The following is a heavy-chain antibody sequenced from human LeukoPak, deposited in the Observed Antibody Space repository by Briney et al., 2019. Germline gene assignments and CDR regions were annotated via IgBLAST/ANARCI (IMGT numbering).Heavy chain of an antibody. D-gene: IGHD3-3*01. CDR1: GFTFSDYY. V-gene: IGHV3-11*01. J-gene: IGHJ4*02. CDR3: ASQYDFWSGYYDY. Sequence: GGSLRLSCAASGFTFSDYYMSWTRQAPGKGLEWVSYISSSGSTIYYADSVKGRFTISRDNAKNSLYLQMNSLRAEDTAVYYCASQYDFWSGYYDYWGQGTLVTVSS. CDR2: ISSSGSTI.